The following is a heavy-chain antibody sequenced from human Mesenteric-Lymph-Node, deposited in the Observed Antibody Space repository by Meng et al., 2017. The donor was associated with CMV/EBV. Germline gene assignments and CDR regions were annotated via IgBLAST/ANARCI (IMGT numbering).Heavy chain of an antibody. Sequence: ASVKVSCKTSGYIFTTFGITWVRQAPGQGLEWMGWITAYNGHTNYAQNFQGRVTMTTDTSTTTAYMELRSLRSDDTAVYYCGRYSIFGVVITYYFDSWGQGTLVTVSS. CDR1: GYIFTTFG. CDR3: GRYSIFGVVITYYFDS. D-gene: IGHD3-3*01. CDR2: ITAYNGHT. J-gene: IGHJ4*02. V-gene: IGHV1-18*01.